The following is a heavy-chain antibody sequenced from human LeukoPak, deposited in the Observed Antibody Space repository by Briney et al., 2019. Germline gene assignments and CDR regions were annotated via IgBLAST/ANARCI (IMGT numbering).Heavy chain of an antibody. CDR2: MNPNSGNT. D-gene: IGHD6-19*01. J-gene: IGHJ4*02. V-gene: IGHV1-8*01. Sequence: ASVKVSCKASGNTFTSYDINWVRQATGQGLEWMGWMNPNSGNTGYAQKFQGRVTMTRNTSISTAYMELSSLRSEDTAVYYCARGRRSSGWYIDYWGQGTLVTVSS. CDR3: ARGRRSSGWYIDY. CDR1: GNTFTSYD.